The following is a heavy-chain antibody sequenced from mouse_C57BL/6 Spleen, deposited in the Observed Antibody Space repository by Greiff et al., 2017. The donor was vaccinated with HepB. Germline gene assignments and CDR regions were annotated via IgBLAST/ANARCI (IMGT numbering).Heavy chain of an antibody. CDR3: ARLDYDGFAY. D-gene: IGHD2-4*01. CDR2: INPSTGGT. V-gene: IGHV1-43*01. Sequence: EVQLQESGPELVKPGASVKISCKASGYSFTGYYMHWVKQSSEKSLEWIGEINPSTGGTSYNQKFKGKATLTVDKSSSTAYMQLKSLTSEDSAVYYCARLDYDGFAYWGQGTLVTVSA. J-gene: IGHJ3*01. CDR1: GYSFTGYY.